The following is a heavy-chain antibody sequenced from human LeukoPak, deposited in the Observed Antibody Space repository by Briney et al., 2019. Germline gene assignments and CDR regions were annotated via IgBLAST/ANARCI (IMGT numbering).Heavy chain of an antibody. Sequence: GGSLRPSCAASGFTFSNYAISWVRQAPGKGLEWVSGISGGGGYTYYADSVKGRFTISRDNSKNTLYLQMNSLRAEDTAIYYCAKNGDRGAYCSGGSCYPYYYYYIDVWGKGTTVTISS. V-gene: IGHV3-23*01. CDR1: GFTFSNYA. CDR2: ISGGGGYT. J-gene: IGHJ6*03. CDR3: AKNGDRGAYCSGGSCYPYYYYYIDV. D-gene: IGHD2-15*01.